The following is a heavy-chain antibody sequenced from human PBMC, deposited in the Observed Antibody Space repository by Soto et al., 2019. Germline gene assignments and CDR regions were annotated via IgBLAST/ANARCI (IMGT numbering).Heavy chain of an antibody. J-gene: IGHJ6*02. V-gene: IGHV3-43*01. D-gene: IGHD3-10*01. Sequence: GGSLRLSCAASGFTFDDYTMHWVRQAPGKGLEWVSLISWDGGSTYYADSVKGRFTSSRDNSKNSLYLQMNSLRTEDTALYYCAKDRENYYGSGSFGMDVWGQGTTVTVSS. CDR2: ISWDGGST. CDR3: AKDRENYYGSGSFGMDV. CDR1: GFTFDDYT.